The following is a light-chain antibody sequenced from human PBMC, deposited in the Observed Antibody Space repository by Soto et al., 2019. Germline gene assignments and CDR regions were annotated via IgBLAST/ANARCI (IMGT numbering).Light chain of an antibody. CDR1: HDIGNS. Sequence: DIQMTQSPPSLSASVGDRVTITCQASHDIGNSLNWYQDKPGQAPKLVIYDAYNLETGVPSTFSGNGYGTDFNFTISSLRPEDIATYYCQKSDHLPLFGPGTRVDMK. CDR3: QKSDHLPL. V-gene: IGKV1-33*01. CDR2: DAY. J-gene: IGKJ3*01.